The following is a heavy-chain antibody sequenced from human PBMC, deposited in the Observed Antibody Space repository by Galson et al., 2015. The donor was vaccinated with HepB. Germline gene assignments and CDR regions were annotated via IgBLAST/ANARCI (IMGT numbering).Heavy chain of an antibody. J-gene: IGHJ6*02. V-gene: IGHV2-70*01. D-gene: IGHD4-23*01. CDR3: ARSGYGGKTGNYYYYAMDV. CDR1: GFSLSTSGKG. CDR2: TDWDDDK. Sequence: PALVKPTQTLTLTCTSSGFSLSTSGKGVNWIRQPPGKALEWLALTDWDDDKHYSTSLKTRLTISKGTSKNQVVLTMTNVDPADTATYFCARSGYGGKTGNYYYYAMDVWGQGTTVTVSS.